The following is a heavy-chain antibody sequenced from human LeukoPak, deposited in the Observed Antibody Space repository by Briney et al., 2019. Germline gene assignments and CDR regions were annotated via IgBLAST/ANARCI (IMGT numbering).Heavy chain of an antibody. CDR2: MNPNSGNT. D-gene: IGHD6-6*01. CDR1: GYTFTSYD. CDR3: ARASSIAACRLVSY. V-gene: IGHV1-8*01. Sequence: ASVKVSCKASGYTFTSYDINWVRQATGQGLEWMGWMNPNSGNTGYAQKFQGRVTMTRNTSISTAYMELSSLRSEDTAVYYCARASSIAACRLVSYWGQGTLVTVSS. J-gene: IGHJ4*02.